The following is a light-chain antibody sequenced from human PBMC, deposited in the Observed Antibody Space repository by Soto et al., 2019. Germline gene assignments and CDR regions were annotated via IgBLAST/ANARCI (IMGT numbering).Light chain of an antibody. CDR2: AAS. CDR3: QQSYSAPYT. Sequence: DIQMTQSPSSLSASVGDRVTISCRASQTIISYLNWYQQKPGKAPNLLIFAASSLQSGVPSRFSGSGSGTDFTLTISSLQPEDFATYYCQQSYSAPYTFGQGTKLDIK. V-gene: IGKV1-39*01. CDR1: QTIISY. J-gene: IGKJ2*01.